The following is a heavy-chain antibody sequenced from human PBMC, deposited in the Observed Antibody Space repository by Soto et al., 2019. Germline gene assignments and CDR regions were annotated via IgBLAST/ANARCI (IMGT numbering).Heavy chain of an antibody. V-gene: IGHV3-48*02. CDR3: TSLCGSCTFDY. CDR1: GFTFSSYS. D-gene: IGHD2-15*01. CDR2: ISSSSSTI. Sequence: EVQLVESGGGLVQPGGSLRLSCAASGFTFSSYSMNWVRQAPGKGLEWVSYISSSSSTIYYADSVKGRFTISRDNAKNSLYLEMNGLRDEDTAVNYCTSLCGSCTFDYWGQGTLVTVSS. J-gene: IGHJ4*02.